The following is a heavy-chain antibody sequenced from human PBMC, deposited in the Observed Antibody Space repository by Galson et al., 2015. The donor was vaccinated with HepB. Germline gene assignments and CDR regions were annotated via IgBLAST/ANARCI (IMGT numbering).Heavy chain of an antibody. CDR1: GLTFSGYN. CDR3: AREMAIAAPAAFDF. J-gene: IGHJ4*02. V-gene: IGHV3-33*08. CDR2: IWSNGHKE. D-gene: IGHD6-25*01. Sequence: SLRLSCAASGLTFSGYNMSWVRQSPGRGLEWVALIWSNGHKEIYADPVKGRFTISRDNSRNIVFLQMNSLRVDDAAVYYCAREMAIAAPAAFDFWGQGTLVTVSS.